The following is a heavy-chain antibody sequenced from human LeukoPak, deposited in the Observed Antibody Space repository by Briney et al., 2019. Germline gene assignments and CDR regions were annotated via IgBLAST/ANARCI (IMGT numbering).Heavy chain of an antibody. CDR1: GGSISSGGYY. J-gene: IGHJ6*02. CDR2: INHSGST. Sequence: SETLSLTCTVSGGSISSGGYYWSWIRQPPGKGLEWIGEINHSGSTNYNPSLKSRVTISVDTSKNQFSLKLSSVTAADTAVYYCARGVAAAGIVYYGMDVWGQGTTVTVSS. V-gene: IGHV4-39*07. D-gene: IGHD6-13*01. CDR3: ARGVAAAGIVYYGMDV.